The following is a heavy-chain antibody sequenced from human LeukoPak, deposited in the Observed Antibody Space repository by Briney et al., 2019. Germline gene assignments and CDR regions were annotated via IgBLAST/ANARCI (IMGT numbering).Heavy chain of an antibody. CDR2: IKHSGNT. V-gene: IGHV4-34*01. J-gene: IGHJ5*02. D-gene: IGHD3-22*01. CDR1: GGSFSDFY. CDR3: ARHLRPYYYDSSGYNWFDP. Sequence: SETLSLTCAVYGGSFSDFYWSWIRQSPGKGLEWIGEIKHSGNTNYNPSLKSRVTISVDTSKNQFSLKLSSVTAADTAVYYCARHLRPYYYDSSGYNWFDPWGQGTLVTVSS.